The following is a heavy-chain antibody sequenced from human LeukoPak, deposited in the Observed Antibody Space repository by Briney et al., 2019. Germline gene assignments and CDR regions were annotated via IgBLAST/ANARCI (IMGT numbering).Heavy chain of an antibody. CDR3: ARDIVPAAESDWFDP. CDR2: IKQDGSEK. CDR1: GFIFSNYG. D-gene: IGHD2-2*01. V-gene: IGHV3-7*01. Sequence: RGSLRLSCAASGFIFSNYGMSWVRQAPGKGLEWVANIKQDGSEKYYVDSVKGRFTISRDNAKNSLYLQMNSLRAEDTAVYYCARDIVPAAESDWFDPWGQGTLVTVSS. J-gene: IGHJ5*02.